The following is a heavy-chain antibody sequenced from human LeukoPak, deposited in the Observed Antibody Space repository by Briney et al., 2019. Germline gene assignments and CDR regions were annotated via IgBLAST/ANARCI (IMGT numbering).Heavy chain of an antibody. Sequence: LSCAASGFPFSXXXXXWVXXXPXXXLXXVXVISGGGDSVDYADSMKGGFTISRDNSKNTLYLQMYSLRAEDTALYYCAKLGCTXXLCYANYWGQGTXXXVSS. V-gene: IGHV3-23*01. CDR2: ISGGGDSV. CDR3: AKLGCTXXLCYANY. D-gene: IGHD2-2*01. J-gene: IGHJ4*02. CDR1: GFPFSXXX.